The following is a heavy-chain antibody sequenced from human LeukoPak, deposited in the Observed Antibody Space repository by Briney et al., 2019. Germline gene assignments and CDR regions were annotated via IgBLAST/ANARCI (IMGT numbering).Heavy chain of an antibody. V-gene: IGHV3-21*01. Sequence: GRSLRLSCAASGFTFSSYSMNWVRQAPGKGLEWVSSISSSSSDIYYADSVKGRFTISRDNAKNSLYLQMNSLRAEDTAVYYCARDNFYDSSGYYPVAYWGQGTLVTVSS. J-gene: IGHJ4*02. CDR3: ARDNFYDSSGYYPVAY. CDR1: GFTFSSYS. CDR2: ISSSSSDI. D-gene: IGHD3-22*01.